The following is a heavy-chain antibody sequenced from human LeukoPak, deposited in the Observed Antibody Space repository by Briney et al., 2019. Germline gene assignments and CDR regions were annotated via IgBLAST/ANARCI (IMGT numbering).Heavy chain of an antibody. V-gene: IGHV3-7*01. Sequence: PGGSLRLSCAASGFTFSSYSMNWVRQAPGKGLEWVADIKQDGSEKYYVDSVKGRFTISRDNAKNSLYLQMNSLRAEDTAVYYCARGRGYCSSTSCYWYGMDVWSQGTTVTVSS. CDR2: IKQDGSEK. D-gene: IGHD2-2*01. CDR1: GFTFSSYS. CDR3: ARGRGYCSSTSCYWYGMDV. J-gene: IGHJ6*02.